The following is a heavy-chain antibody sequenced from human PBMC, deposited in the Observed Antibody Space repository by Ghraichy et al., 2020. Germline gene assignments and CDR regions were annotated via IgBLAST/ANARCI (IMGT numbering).Heavy chain of an antibody. V-gene: IGHV3-23*01. Sequence: GESLRLSCAASGFTFSSYAMSWVRQAPGKGLEWVSAISGSGGSTYYADSVKGRFTISRDNSKNTLYLQMNSLRAEDTAVYYCAKDADFDYYYYMDVWGKGSTVTVAS. J-gene: IGHJ6*03. CDR1: GFTFSSYA. CDR2: ISGSGGST. D-gene: IGHD3-3*01. CDR3: AKDADFDYYYYMDV.